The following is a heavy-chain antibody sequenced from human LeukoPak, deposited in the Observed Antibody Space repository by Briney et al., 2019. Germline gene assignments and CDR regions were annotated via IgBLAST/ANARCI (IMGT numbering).Heavy chain of an antibody. V-gene: IGHV4-4*07. J-gene: IGHJ6*03. CDR3: AREMATIIGYYYYMDV. CDR1: GGSISSYY. CDR2: IYISGST. Sequence: PSETLSLTCTVSGGSISSYYWSWIRQPAGKGLEWIGRIYISGSTNYNPSLKSRVTMSVDTSKNQFSLKLSSVTAADTAVYYCAREMATIIGYYYYMDVWGKGTTVTVSS. D-gene: IGHD5-24*01.